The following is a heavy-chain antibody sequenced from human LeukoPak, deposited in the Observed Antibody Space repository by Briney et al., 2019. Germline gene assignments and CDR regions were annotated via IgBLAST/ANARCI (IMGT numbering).Heavy chain of an antibody. CDR1: GFTFSSYA. CDR3: AKLHYYDSSGYYRPGYFQH. J-gene: IGHJ1*01. CDR2: ISGSGGST. D-gene: IGHD3-22*01. Sequence: GGSLRLSCAASGFTFSSYAMSWVRQAPGKRLEWVSAISGSGGSTYYADSVKGRFTTSRDNSKSTLYLQMNSLRAEDTAVYYCAKLHYYDSSGYYRPGYFQHWGQGTLVTVSS. V-gene: IGHV3-23*01.